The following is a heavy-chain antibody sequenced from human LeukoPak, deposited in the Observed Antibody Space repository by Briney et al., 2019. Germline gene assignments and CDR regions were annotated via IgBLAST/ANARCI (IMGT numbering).Heavy chain of an antibody. Sequence: TGGSLRLSCAASGFTFNNYAMHWVRQGPGKGLEWVSLISGDGGRKYYADSMKGRYTISRDNDKNSLYLQMNSLRIEDTALYYCAKDRGYEVVFDPWGQGTLVAVSS. CDR3: AKDRGYEVVFDP. D-gene: IGHD5-12*01. J-gene: IGHJ5*02. CDR2: ISGDGGRK. CDR1: GFTFNNYA. V-gene: IGHV3-43*02.